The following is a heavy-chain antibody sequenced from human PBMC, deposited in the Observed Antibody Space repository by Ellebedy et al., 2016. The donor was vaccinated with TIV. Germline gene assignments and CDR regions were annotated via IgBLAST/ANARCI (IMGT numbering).Heavy chain of an antibody. CDR3: AKEPYDYGDYETGGMDV. Sequence: GESLKISCAASEFTFSSYGMHWVRPAQGKGLEWVAVISYDGNNKYYADSVKGRFTISRDNSNNTLDLQMNSLRADDTAVYYCAKEPYDYGDYETGGMDVWGQGTTVTVSS. CDR1: EFTFSSYG. D-gene: IGHD4-17*01. CDR2: ISYDGNNK. J-gene: IGHJ6*02. V-gene: IGHV3-30*18.